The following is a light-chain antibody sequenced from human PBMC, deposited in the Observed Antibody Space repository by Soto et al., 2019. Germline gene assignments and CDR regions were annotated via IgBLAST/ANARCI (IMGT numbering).Light chain of an antibody. Sequence: QSALTQPRSVSGSPGQSVTISCTGTSSDIGNYNYVSWYQQYPGKAPKLIIYDVSKRPSGIPDRFFGSKFGNTASLTISGLQAEDEADYYCSSYISSSTLHVVFGGGTQLTVL. V-gene: IGLV2-11*01. CDR3: SSYISSSTLHVV. CDR2: DVS. J-gene: IGLJ2*01. CDR1: SSDIGNYNY.